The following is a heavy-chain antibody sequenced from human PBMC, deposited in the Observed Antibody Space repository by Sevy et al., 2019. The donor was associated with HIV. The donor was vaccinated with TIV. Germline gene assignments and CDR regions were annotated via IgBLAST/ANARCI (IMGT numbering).Heavy chain of an antibody. V-gene: IGHV5-51*01. Sequence: GESLKISCKGSGYSFTSYWIGWVRQMPGKGLEWMGLIYLDDSDTKYSPSFQGQVTISADKSISTAYLQWSSLKASDTAMYYCARRGDSNYFYYGMDVWGQGSMVTVSS. J-gene: IGHJ6*02. CDR1: GYSFTSYW. CDR3: ARRGDSNYFYYGMDV. D-gene: IGHD3-10*01. CDR2: IYLDDSDT.